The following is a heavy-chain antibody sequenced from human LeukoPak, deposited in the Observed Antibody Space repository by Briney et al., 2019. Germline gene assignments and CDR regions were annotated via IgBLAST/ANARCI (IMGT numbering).Heavy chain of an antibody. CDR3: AKGYHDSGGSWTPSDY. J-gene: IGHJ4*02. D-gene: IGHD3-22*01. CDR2: ISSRSTYT. CDR1: GFTFSDYS. V-gene: IGHV3-21*01. Sequence: PGGSLRLSCAASGFTFSDYSMKWVRQAPGKGLEWVSCISSRSTYTYYADSVKGRFTSSRDNAKNSLYLQMNSLRAEDTAVYYCAKGYHDSGGSWTPSDYWGQGTLVTVSS.